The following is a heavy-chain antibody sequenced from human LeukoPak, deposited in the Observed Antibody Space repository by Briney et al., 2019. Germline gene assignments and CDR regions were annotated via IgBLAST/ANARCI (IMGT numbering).Heavy chain of an antibody. V-gene: IGHV3-23*01. CDR1: GFTFSSYA. D-gene: IGHD3-9*01. CDR3: ANDYDILTGYPTFDY. CDR2: ISGSGGST. J-gene: IGHJ4*02. Sequence: GGSLRLSCAASGFTFSSYAMSWVRQAPGKGLEWVSAISGSGGSTYYADSVKGRFTISRDNFKNTLYLQLNSLRAEDTAVYYCANDYDILTGYPTFDYWGQGTLVTVSS.